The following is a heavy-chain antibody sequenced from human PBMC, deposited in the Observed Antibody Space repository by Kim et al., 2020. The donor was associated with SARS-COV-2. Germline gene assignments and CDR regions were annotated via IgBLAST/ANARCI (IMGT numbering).Heavy chain of an antibody. D-gene: IGHD3-22*01. CDR3: ARSVDSSGYYYVPRWFDP. Sequence: GESLKISCKGSGYSFTSYWISWVRQMPGKGLEWMGRIDPSDSYTNYSPSFQGHVTISADKSISTAYLQWSSLKASDTAMYYCARSVDSSGYYYVPRWFDPWGQGTLVTVSS. CDR1: GYSFTSYW. J-gene: IGHJ5*02. V-gene: IGHV5-10-1*01. CDR2: IDPSDSYT.